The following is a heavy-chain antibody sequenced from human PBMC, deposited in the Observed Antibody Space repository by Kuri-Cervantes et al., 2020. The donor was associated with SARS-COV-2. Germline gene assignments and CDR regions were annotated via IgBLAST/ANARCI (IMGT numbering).Heavy chain of an antibody. Sequence: GGSLRLSCAASGFTLRRYSMTWVRQAPGKGLEWVPTITGSGVTTDYADSVRGRFTISRDNSKNTLYLQMTSLTAEDTAVYYCAKNLQQLLLSRLEYWGQGVLVTVSS. J-gene: IGHJ4*02. CDR2: ITGSGVTT. D-gene: IGHD1/OR15-1a*01. V-gene: IGHV3-23*01. CDR3: AKNLQQLLLSRLEY. CDR1: GFTLRRYS.